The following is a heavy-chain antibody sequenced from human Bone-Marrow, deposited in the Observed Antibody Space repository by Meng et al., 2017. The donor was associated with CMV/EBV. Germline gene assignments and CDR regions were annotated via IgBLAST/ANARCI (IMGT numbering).Heavy chain of an antibody. V-gene: IGHV4-34*01. J-gene: IGHJ4*02. Sequence: SETLSLTCAVYGGSFSGYYWSWIRQPPGKGLEWIGEINHSGSTNYNPSLKSRVTISVDTSKNQFSLKLSSVTAADTAVYYCARVGSGSYYVSAAVDYWGQGTLVTLSS. CDR1: GGSFSGYY. CDR2: INHSGST. D-gene: IGHD1-26*01. CDR3: ARVGSGSYYVSAAVDY.